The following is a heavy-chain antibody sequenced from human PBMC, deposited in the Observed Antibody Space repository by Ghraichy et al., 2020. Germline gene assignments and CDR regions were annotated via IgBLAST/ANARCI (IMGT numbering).Heavy chain of an antibody. J-gene: IGHJ2*01. D-gene: IGHD3-22*01. Sequence: SQTLSLTCSVSGDAMRGGDFYWSWIRQPPGKGLDWIGYIHNTGPAYYNPSLDSRFTISKDTSKNQFSLRVTSVTAGDTAVYFCARATPNYYDRDDKSNWYAEFWGRGTLVLVSS. CDR1: GDAMRGGDFY. V-gene: IGHV4-30-4*01. CDR3: ARATPNYYDRDDKSNWYAEF. CDR2: IHNTGPA.